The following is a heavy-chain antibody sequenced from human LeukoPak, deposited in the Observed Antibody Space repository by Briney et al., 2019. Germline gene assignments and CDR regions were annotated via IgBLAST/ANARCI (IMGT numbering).Heavy chain of an antibody. D-gene: IGHD3-10*01. V-gene: IGHV4-34*01. CDR2: INHSGGT. Sequence: SETLSLTCAVYGGSFSGYYWSWIRQPPGKGLEWTGEINHSGGTNYNPSLKSRVTISVDTSKNQFSLKLSSVTAADTAVYYCARRRGYGSGSYYNVVRYAGSFDYWGQGTLVTVPS. CDR3: ARRRGYGSGSYYNVVRYAGSFDY. J-gene: IGHJ4*02. CDR1: GGSFSGYY.